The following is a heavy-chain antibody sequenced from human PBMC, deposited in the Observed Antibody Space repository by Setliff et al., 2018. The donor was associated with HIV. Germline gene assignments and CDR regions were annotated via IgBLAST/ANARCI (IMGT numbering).Heavy chain of an antibody. D-gene: IGHD3-22*01. CDR1: GYTFTSYD. J-gene: IGHJ6*02. CDR2: MNPNSGNT. CDR3: ARDRDDSSAVDV. V-gene: IGHV1-8*01. Sequence: ASVKVSCKASGYTFTSYDINWVRQATGQGLEWMGWMNPNSGNTGYAQKFQGRVTMTRNTSISTAYMELSSLRSEDTAVYYCARDRDDSSAVDVWGQGTTVTVSS.